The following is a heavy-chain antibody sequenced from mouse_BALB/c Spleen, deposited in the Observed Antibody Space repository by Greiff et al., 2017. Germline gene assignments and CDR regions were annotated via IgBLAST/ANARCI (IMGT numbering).Heavy chain of an antibody. Sequence: DVKLVESGGDLVKPGGSLKLSCAASGFTFSSYGMSWVRQTPDKRLEWVATISSGGSYTYYPDSVKGRFTISRDNAKNTLYLQMSSLKSEDTAMYYCARQGGNSYNWYFDVWGAGTTVTVSS. V-gene: IGHV5-6*02. CDR3: ARQGGNSYNWYFDV. CDR2: ISSGGSYT. CDR1: GFTFSSYG. J-gene: IGHJ1*01. D-gene: IGHD2-1*01.